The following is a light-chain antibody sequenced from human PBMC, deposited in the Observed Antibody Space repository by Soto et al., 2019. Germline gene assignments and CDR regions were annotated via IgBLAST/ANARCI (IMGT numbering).Light chain of an antibody. CDR3: AAWDDSLDGYV. V-gene: IGLV1-44*01. Sequence: QSVLTQPPSASGTPGQRVSFSCSGSSSNIGSNTVHWYQQLPGTAPKLLIYRNNQRPSGVPDRFSGSKSGTSASLAISGLQSEDEADYYCAAWDDSLDGYVFGTGTKVTVL. CDR2: RNN. CDR1: SSNIGSNT. J-gene: IGLJ1*01.